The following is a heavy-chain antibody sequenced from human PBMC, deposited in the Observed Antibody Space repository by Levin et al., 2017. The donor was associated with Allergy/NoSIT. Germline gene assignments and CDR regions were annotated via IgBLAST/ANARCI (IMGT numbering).Heavy chain of an antibody. V-gene: IGHV3-30*04. D-gene: IGHD1-26*01. CDR1: GFTFSSYA. J-gene: IGHJ3*02. CDR3: ARDAPIKSNSGSFNGAFDI. CDR2: ISYDGSNK. Sequence: GGSLRLSCAASGFTFSSYAMHWVRQAPGKGREGVAVISYDGSNKYYADSVKGRFTISRDNSKNTLYLQMNSLRAEDTAVYYCARDAPIKSNSGSFNGAFDIWGQGTMVTVSS.